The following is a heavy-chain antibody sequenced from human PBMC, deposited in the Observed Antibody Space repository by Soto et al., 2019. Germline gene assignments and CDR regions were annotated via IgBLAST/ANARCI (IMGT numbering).Heavy chain of an antibody. Sequence: SETLSLTCTVSGGSISSGDYYWSWIRQPPGKGLEWIGYIYYSGSTYYNPSLKSRVTISVDTSKNQFSLKLSSVTAADTAVYYCARGSPIGYCISTSCPCWFDPWGQGTLVTVSS. CDR2: IYYSGST. D-gene: IGHD2-2*01. CDR1: GGSISSGDYY. V-gene: IGHV4-30-4*01. CDR3: ARGSPIGYCISTSCPCWFDP. J-gene: IGHJ5*02.